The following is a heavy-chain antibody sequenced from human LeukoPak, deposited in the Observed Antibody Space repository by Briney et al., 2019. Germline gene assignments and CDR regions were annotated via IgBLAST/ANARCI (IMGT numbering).Heavy chain of an antibody. CDR2: ISSTNAI. CDR3: ARDDNWGFDY. D-gene: IGHD7-27*01. Sequence: GGSLRLSCSASGFAFGIYALNWFRHTPGKGLEWLSYISSTNAIYYADSVKGRFTISRDNAKNSLYLQMNSLRAEDTAFYYCARDDNWGFDYWGQGALVTVSS. V-gene: IGHV3-48*04. J-gene: IGHJ4*02. CDR1: GFAFGIYA.